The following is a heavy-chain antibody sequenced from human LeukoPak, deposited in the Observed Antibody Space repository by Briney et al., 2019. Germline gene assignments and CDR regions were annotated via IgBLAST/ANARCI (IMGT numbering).Heavy chain of an antibody. D-gene: IGHD3-22*01. V-gene: IGHV4-61*05. CDR1: GGSISSSNYY. CDR3: ARVNPLDYYDSPWFDP. Sequence: KPSETLSLTCTVSGGSISSSNYYWGWIRQPPGKGLEWIGYIYYSGSTNYNPSLKSRVTISVDTSKNQFSLKLSSVTAADTAVYYCARVNPLDYYDSPWFDPWGQGTLVTVSS. J-gene: IGHJ5*02. CDR2: IYYSGST.